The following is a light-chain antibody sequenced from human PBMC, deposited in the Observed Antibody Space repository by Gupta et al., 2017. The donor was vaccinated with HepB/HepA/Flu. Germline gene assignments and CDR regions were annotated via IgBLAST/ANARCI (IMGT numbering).Light chain of an antibody. J-gene: IGLJ1*01. CDR1: NIGNKN. V-gene: IGLV3-9*01. CDR2: RDT. Sequence: SSELTQPLSVSVALGQTARITCGGNNIGNKNVHWYHQKPGQAPVRVIYRDTNRPSRIPERFSGSNSGNTATLTITRAQAGDEADYYCQVWDSNTEIFGTGTKLTVL. CDR3: QVWDSNTEI.